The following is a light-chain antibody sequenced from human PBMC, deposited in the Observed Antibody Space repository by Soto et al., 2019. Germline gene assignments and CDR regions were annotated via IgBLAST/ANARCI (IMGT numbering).Light chain of an antibody. CDR1: SSNIGSNY. V-gene: IGLV1-47*01. CDR3: AAWDDSLV. Sequence: QSVLTQPPSASGTPGQRVTISCSGSSSNIGSNYVYWYQQLPGTAPKLLIYRNNQRPSGVPDRLSGSKSGTSASLAISGLRSEDEADYYCAAWDDSLVFGGGTKLTVL. J-gene: IGLJ2*01. CDR2: RNN.